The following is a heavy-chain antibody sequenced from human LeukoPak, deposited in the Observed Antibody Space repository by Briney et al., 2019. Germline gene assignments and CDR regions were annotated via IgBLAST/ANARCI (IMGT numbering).Heavy chain of an antibody. CDR2: ISGSGGST. CDR1: GFPFSSYA. V-gene: IGHV3-23*01. D-gene: IGHD3-10*01. CDR3: AKGQYSGSYSPTYYCYGKGG. Sequence: GALRLSCAASGFPFSSYAMSWVRQAPGKGLEWVSAISGSGGSTYYADSVKGRFTISRDNSKNTLYLQMNSLRGEDTAVYYCAKGQYSGSYSPTYYCYGKGGWGKGTTVTVSS. J-gene: IGHJ6*04.